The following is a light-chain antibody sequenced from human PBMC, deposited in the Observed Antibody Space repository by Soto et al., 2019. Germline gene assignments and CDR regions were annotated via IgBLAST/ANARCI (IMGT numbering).Light chain of an antibody. Sequence: EIVLTQSPATLSLSPGERATLSCRASQSVSSYLAWYQQKPGQAPRLIVYDAYSRATGIPDTFSGSGSGTDFTLTISRLEPEDFALYYCQHYVERSPITCGQGTRLEIK. CDR3: QHYVERSPIT. V-gene: IGKV3-11*01. J-gene: IGKJ5*01. CDR1: QSVSSY. CDR2: DAY.